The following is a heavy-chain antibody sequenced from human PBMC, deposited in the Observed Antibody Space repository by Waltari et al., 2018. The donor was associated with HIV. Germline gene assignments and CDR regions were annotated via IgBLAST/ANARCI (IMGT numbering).Heavy chain of an antibody. CDR1: GFNFYDYG. CDR2: IKWNGGST. D-gene: IGHD3-10*01. J-gene: IGHJ4*02. Sequence: EVQLVESGGGVVRPGGSLRLSCVAPGFNFYDYGMSWVRQAPGKWLGWVSVIKWNGGSTGYADSVKGRFSISRDNAKNSLYLQMNSLRAEDTALYYCARDYGSGSYYNYWGQGTLVTVSS. V-gene: IGHV3-20*04. CDR3: ARDYGSGSYYNY.